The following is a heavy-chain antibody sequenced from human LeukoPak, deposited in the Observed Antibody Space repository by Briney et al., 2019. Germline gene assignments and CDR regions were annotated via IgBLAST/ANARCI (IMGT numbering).Heavy chain of an antibody. CDR2: INPNSGGT. D-gene: IGHD2-15*01. V-gene: IGHV1-2*02. CDR3: SRRVGDYFDY. J-gene: IGHJ4*02. CDR1: GYTFTGYY. Sequence: ASVKVSFKSSGYTFTGYYMHWVRQAPGQGLEWMGWINPNSGGTNYAQKFQGRVTMTRDTYISTAYMELSRLRSGDTAVYYCSRRVGDYFDYWGEGTLVTVSS.